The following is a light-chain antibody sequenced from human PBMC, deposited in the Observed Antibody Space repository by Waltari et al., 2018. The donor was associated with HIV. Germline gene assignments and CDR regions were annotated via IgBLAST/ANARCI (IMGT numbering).Light chain of an antibody. V-gene: IGLV1-47*01. CDR2: GSK. Sequence: QSVLTQSPSASGTPGQRVTISCSGSSSNIGSNYVYWYQQLPGTAPKPLIYGSKPRPPGVPDRFSGSNSGTSASLASSGLRSEDEADYYCAAWDDSLSGRVFGGGTKLTVL. CDR3: AAWDDSLSGRV. CDR1: SSNIGSNY. J-gene: IGLJ3*02.